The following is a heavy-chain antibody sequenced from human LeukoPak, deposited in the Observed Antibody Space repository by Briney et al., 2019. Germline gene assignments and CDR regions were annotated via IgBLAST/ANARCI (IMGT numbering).Heavy chain of an antibody. CDR3: ARVGRDDGDYSYFDY. D-gene: IGHD4-17*01. V-gene: IGHV3-7*05. Sequence: GGSLRLSCAASGFTFSSFWMTWVRQSPGKGLEWVANISPDGREKLYADSVRGRFTVSRANAKNSLYLQMNSLRAEDTAVYYCARVGRDDGDYSYFDYWGQGTLVTVSS. CDR1: GFTFSSFW. CDR2: ISPDGREK. J-gene: IGHJ4*02.